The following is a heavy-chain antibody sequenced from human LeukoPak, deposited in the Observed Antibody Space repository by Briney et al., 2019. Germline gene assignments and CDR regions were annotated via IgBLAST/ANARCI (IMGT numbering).Heavy chain of an antibody. CDR3: ARGTTVTTANWFDP. D-gene: IGHD4-11*01. Sequence: SQTLSLTCTVSGGSISSGDYYWSWIRQPPGKGLEWIGYIYYSGSTSYNTSLKSRVTISVDTSKNQFSLKLSSVTAADTAVYYCARGTTVTTANWFDPWGQGTLVTVSS. V-gene: IGHV4-30-4*08. CDR1: GGSISSGDYY. J-gene: IGHJ5*02. CDR2: IYYSGST.